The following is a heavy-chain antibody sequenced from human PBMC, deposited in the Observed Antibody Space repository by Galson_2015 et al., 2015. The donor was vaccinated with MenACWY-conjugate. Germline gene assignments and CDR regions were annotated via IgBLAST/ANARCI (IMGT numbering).Heavy chain of an antibody. CDR3: SRDPNGDYVGAFDN. CDR1: GFTFGSLW. D-gene: IGHD4-17*01. V-gene: IGHV3-7*03. CDR2: IKQDGSEK. J-gene: IGHJ3*02. Sequence: SLRLSCAASGFTFGSLWMSWVRQAPGKGLEWVARIKQDGSEKYYGDSVRGRFTVSRDNAENSLYLQMNSLRAEDTALYYCSRDPNGDYVGAFDNWGKGTMVTVSS.